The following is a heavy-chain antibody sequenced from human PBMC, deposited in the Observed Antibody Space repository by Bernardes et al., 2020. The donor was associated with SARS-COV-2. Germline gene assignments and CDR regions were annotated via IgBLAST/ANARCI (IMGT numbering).Heavy chain of an antibody. Sequence: ASVKVSCKASGYTFSGYYLHWVRQAPGQGLEWMGWINPNSGGTNSAQKFQGRVTMTRDTSISTAYMELSRLKFDDTAVYYCARDQSSSNWPYYYYGMDVWGQGTTVTVSS. D-gene: IGHD6-13*01. CDR3: ARDQSSSNWPYYYYGMDV. CDR2: INPNSGGT. V-gene: IGHV1-2*02. J-gene: IGHJ6*02. CDR1: GYTFSGYY.